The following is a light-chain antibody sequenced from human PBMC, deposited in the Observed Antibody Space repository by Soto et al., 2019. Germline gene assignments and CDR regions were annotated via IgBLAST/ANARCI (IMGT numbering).Light chain of an antibody. J-gene: IGKJ1*01. CDR3: QQYINWPRT. CDR2: GAS. CDR1: QSVSSN. Sequence: EVVMTHSPATLSVSPGERATLSCGASQSVSSNLAWYQQNRVQAPRLLIYGASTRATGVPARFSGSGSGTDFTLTISSLQSEDFAVYYCQQYINWPRTFGQGSKVEIK. V-gene: IGKV3-15*01.